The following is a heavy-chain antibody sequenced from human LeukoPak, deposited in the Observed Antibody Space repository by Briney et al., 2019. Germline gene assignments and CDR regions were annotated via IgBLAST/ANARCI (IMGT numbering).Heavy chain of an antibody. Sequence: ASVKVSCKASGGTFSSYAISWVRQAPGQGLEWMGRIIPIFGIANYAQKFQGRVTITADKSTSTAYMELSSLRSKDTAVYYCARVYYDSSGTGFFDIWGQGTMVTVSS. J-gene: IGHJ3*02. V-gene: IGHV1-69*04. D-gene: IGHD3-22*01. CDR3: ARVYYDSSGTGFFDI. CDR1: GGTFSSYA. CDR2: IIPIFGIA.